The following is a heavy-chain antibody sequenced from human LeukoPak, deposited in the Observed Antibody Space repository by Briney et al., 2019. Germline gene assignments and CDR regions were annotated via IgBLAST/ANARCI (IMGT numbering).Heavy chain of an antibody. V-gene: IGHV3-30*02. D-gene: IGHD2-2*01. Sequence: PGGALRLSCAASGFTFNNYGMHWVRQAPDKGLEWVAFIRYDGSHKFYADSVKGRFTISRDNSKNTLYLQMNSLRAEDTAIYYCAKVGPPEQGSTSCFEYWGQGTLVTVSS. J-gene: IGHJ4*01. CDR1: GFTFNNYG. CDR2: IRYDGSHK. CDR3: AKVGPPEQGSTSCFEY.